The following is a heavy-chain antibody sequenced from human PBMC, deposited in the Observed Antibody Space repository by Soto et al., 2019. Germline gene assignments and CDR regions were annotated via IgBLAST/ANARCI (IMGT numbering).Heavy chain of an antibody. CDR3: AKGTHSASGYHYMDV. D-gene: IGHD3-10*01. V-gene: IGHV3-13*04. CDR1: GFTLSTYD. Sequence: PGGSLRLSCAASGFTLSTYDMHWVRQGTGKDLEWVAALSYAGDTYYPGSVKGRFTVSRESAKNSLYLQMNSLTAGDTAVYYCAKGTHSASGYHYMDVWGKGTTVTVSS. J-gene: IGHJ6*03. CDR2: LSYAGDT.